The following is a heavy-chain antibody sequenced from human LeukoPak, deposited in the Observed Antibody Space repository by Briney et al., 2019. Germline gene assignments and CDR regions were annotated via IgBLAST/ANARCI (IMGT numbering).Heavy chain of an antibody. J-gene: IGHJ4*02. D-gene: IGHD4-17*01. V-gene: IGHV1-18*01. CDR2: ISTQSGNT. Sequence: ASVKVSCTASGYTLTSYGINWMRQAPGQGLEWMGWISTQSGNTNYAQKVQGRLTLTTDRSTNTAYMELRSLRSDDTAVYYCARGAYGDKWGQGTMVTVSS. CDR1: GYTLTSYG. CDR3: ARGAYGDK.